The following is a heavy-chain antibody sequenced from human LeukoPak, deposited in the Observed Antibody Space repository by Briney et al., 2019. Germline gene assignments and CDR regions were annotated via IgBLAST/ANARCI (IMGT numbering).Heavy chain of an antibody. CDR3: ARVRGSLFDY. Sequence: PSETLSLTCAVYGGSFSGYYWSWIRQPAGKGLEWIGRIYSSGDTNYNPSLKSRVTISVDTSKNQFSLKLSSVTAADTAVYYCARVRGSLFDYWGQGALVTVSS. D-gene: IGHD1-26*01. V-gene: IGHV4-59*10. CDR1: GGSFSGYY. CDR2: IYSSGDT. J-gene: IGHJ4*02.